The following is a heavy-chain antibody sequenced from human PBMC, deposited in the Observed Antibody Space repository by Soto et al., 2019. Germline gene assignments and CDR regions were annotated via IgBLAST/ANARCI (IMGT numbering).Heavy chain of an antibody. CDR3: AKWGIAVAGIYFYYGMDV. Sequence: PGGSLRLSCAASGFTFSSYAMSWVRQAPGKGLEWVSAISGSDGSTYYADSVKGRFTISRDNSKNTLYLQMNSLRAEDTAVYYCAKWGIAVAGIYFYYGMDVWGQGTTVTVSS. V-gene: IGHV3-23*01. D-gene: IGHD6-19*01. CDR2: ISGSDGST. J-gene: IGHJ6*02. CDR1: GFTFSSYA.